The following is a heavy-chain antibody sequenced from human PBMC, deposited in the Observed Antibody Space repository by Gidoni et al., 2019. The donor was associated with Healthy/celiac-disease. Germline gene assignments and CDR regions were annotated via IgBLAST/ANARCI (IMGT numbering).Heavy chain of an antibody. CDR2: IIPIFGTA. CDR1: GGTFSSYA. CDR3: ARGPNYSSGMFDY. Sequence: QVQLVQSGAEVKKPGSSVKVSCKASGGTFSSYAISWVRPAPGQGLEWTGGIIPIFGTAIYAQKFQGRFTITAYVSTSTAYSELSSLRSEDSAVYSCARGPNYSSGMFDYWGQGTLVPVSS. J-gene: IGHJ4*02. V-gene: IGHV1-69*01. D-gene: IGHD6-19*01.